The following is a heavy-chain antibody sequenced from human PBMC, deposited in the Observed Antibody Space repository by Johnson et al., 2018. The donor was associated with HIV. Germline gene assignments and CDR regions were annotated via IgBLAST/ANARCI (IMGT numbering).Heavy chain of an antibody. D-gene: IGHD1-26*01. CDR3: ARSRWADDAFDG. CDR1: GFTFSNAW. V-gene: IGHV3-15*05. J-gene: IGHJ3*01. CDR2: IKSKTEGGTT. Sequence: VQLVESGGGLIKPGGSLRLSCAASGFTFSNAWMSWVRQGPGQGLEWVGRIKSKTEGGTTDYAAPVQARFTISRDDSKNTLCLQMISRRAEDMAVYYCARSRWADDAFDGWGQGTMVTVSS.